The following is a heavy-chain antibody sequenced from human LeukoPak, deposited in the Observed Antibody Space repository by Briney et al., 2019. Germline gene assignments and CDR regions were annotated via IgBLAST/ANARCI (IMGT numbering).Heavy chain of an antibody. J-gene: IGHJ4*02. CDR2: IRYDGNNK. V-gene: IGHV3-30*02. D-gene: IGHD3-10*01. Sequence: GGSLRLSCAASGFPFSDYVMHWVRQAPGKGLEWVAVIRYDGNNKYYADSVKGRFTISRDNSKNMLYLQMNSLGTEDTAVYYCANFKATMVRGWGQGTLVTVSS. CDR3: ANFKATMVRG. CDR1: GFPFSDYV.